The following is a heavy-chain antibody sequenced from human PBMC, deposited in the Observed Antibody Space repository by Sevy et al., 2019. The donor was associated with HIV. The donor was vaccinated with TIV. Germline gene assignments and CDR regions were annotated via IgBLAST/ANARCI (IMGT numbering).Heavy chain of an antibody. CDR1: GSTFNTYV. V-gene: IGHV3-23*01. D-gene: IGHD3-3*01. CDR2: ISASGGYT. Sequence: GESLKISCVASGSTFNTYVMTWVRQAPGKGLEWVSTISASGGYTYYADSVKGRFTISRDNSKNTVDLLMISLRAEDTAVYYCAKETASGYLPWGQGTLVTISS. J-gene: IGHJ5*02. CDR3: AKETASGYLP.